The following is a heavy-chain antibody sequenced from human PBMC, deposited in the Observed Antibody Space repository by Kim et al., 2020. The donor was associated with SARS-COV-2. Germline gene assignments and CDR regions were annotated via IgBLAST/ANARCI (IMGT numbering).Heavy chain of an antibody. CDR1: GFTFTSSA. V-gene: IGHV1-58*01. D-gene: IGHD6-19*01. J-gene: IGHJ6*02. Sequence: SVKVSCKASGFTFTSSAVQWVRQARGQRLEWIGWIVVGSGNTNYAQKFQERVTITRDMSTSTAYMELSSLRSEDTAVYYCAADGGEEYSSGPYYYGMDVWGQGTTVTVSS. CDR2: IVVGSGNT. CDR3: AADGGEEYSSGPYYYGMDV.